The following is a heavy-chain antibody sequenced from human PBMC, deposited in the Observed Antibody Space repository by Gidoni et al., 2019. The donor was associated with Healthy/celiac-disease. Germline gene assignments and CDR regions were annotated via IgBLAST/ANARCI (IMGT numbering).Heavy chain of an antibody. D-gene: IGHD2-2*01. J-gene: IGHJ6*02. CDR1: GGTFSSLA. CDR2: IIPIFGTA. Sequence: QVQLVQSGAEVKKPGSSVKVSCKASGGTFSSLAVSWVRQSPGQGLEWMGGIIPIFGTANYAQKFQGRVTITADESTSTAYMELSSLRSEDTAVYYCARGSGDIVVVPAAYTRDSYYGMDVWGQGTTVTVSS. V-gene: IGHV1-69*01. CDR3: ARGSGDIVVVPAAYTRDSYYGMDV.